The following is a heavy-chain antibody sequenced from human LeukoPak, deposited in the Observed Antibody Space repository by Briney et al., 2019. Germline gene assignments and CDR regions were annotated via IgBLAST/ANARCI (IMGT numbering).Heavy chain of an antibody. CDR2: ISGSSHDI. Sequence: KPGGSLRLSCAASGFTFSDSYMSWIRQAPGKGLEWVSYISGSSHDINYADSVKGRFTVSRDNTKNSLFLQMNSLRVEDTAVYYCAKVLRGYRSDYFWGQGTLVTVSS. D-gene: IGHD5-18*01. CDR3: AKVLRGYRSDYF. J-gene: IGHJ4*02. CDR1: GFTFSDSY. V-gene: IGHV3-11*06.